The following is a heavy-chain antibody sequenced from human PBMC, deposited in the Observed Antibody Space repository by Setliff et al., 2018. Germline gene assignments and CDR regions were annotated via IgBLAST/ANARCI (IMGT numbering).Heavy chain of an antibody. D-gene: IGHD2-2*01. CDR3: ARAHSSTLSVHDY. J-gene: IGHJ4*02. V-gene: IGHV3-23*01. Sequence: PGGSLRLSCAASGFTFSTYAMSWVRQAPGKGLEWVSAISATGGTTFYADSVKGRFTISRDNSKNTLSLQMNSLRAEDTAVYYCARAHSSTLSVHDYWGQGTLVTVSS. CDR2: ISATGGTT. CDR1: GFTFSTYA.